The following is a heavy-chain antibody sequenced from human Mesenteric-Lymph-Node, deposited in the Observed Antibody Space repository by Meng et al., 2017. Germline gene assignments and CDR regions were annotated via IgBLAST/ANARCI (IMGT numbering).Heavy chain of an antibody. J-gene: IGHJ4*02. CDR2: LSSDGSKK. Sequence: GESLKISCAASGFTLTSYLVHWVRQSPGRGLEWVALLSSDGSKKYYADSVKGRFTISRDNTENTLYLQMNSLRAEDTALYYCARDGGTIPDVINYHFDYWGQGTLVTVSS. D-gene: IGHD1-1*01. CDR1: GFTLTSYL. CDR3: ARDGGTIPDVINYHFDY. V-gene: IGHV3-30*17.